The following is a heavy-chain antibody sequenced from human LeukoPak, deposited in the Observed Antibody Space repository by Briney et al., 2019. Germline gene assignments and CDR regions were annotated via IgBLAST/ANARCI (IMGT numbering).Heavy chain of an antibody. CDR1: GYTLTELS. V-gene: IGHV1-24*01. D-gene: IGHD4-17*01. CDR2: FDPEDGET. Sequence: ASVEVSCKVSGYTLTELSMHWVRQAPGKGLEWMGGFDPEDGETIYAQKFQGRVTMTEDTSTDTAYMELSSLRSEDTAVYYCATDLMTTVTTVKDYWGQGTLVTVSS. J-gene: IGHJ4*02. CDR3: ATDLMTTVTTVKDY.